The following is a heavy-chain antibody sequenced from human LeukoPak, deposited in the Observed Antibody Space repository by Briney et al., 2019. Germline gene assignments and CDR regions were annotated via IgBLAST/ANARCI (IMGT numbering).Heavy chain of an antibody. V-gene: IGHV3-23*01. J-gene: IGHJ4*02. CDR2: TSGSGGST. CDR3: ARASYGDYSEFDY. CDR1: GFTFSRYA. D-gene: IGHD4-17*01. Sequence: GGSLRLSCAASGFTFSRYAMNWVRQAPGKGLEWVSTTSGSGGSTDYADSVQGRLTVSRDNSKNTLNLQMNSLRVDDTAVYYCARASYGDYSEFDYWGQGTLVTVSS.